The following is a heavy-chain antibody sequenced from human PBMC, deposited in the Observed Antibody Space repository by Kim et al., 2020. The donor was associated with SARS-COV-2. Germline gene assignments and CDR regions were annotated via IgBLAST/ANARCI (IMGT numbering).Heavy chain of an antibody. D-gene: IGHD6-13*01. CDR2: MNPNSGNT. CDR1: GYTFTSYD. Sequence: ASVKVSCKASGYTFTSYDINWVRQATGQGLEWMGWMNPNSGNTGYAQKFQGRVTMTRNTSISTAYMELSSLRSEDTAVYYCARGLPTPFYSSSWYVRPQGGTRPDDYWGQGTLVTVSS. CDR3: ARGLPTPFYSSSWYVRPQGGTRPDDY. V-gene: IGHV1-8*01. J-gene: IGHJ4*02.